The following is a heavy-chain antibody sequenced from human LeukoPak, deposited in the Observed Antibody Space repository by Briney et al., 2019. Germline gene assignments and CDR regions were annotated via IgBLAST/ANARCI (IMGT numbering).Heavy chain of an antibody. CDR2: ISGSGGST. J-gene: IGHJ3*02. CDR1: GFTFDDYG. V-gene: IGHV3-23*01. CDR3: AKDRNVWIQLWFRGVDAFDI. Sequence: GGSLRLSCAASGFTFDDYGMSWVRQAPGKGLEWVSAISGSGGSTYYADSVKGRFTISRDNSKNTLYLQMNSLRAEDTAVYYCAKDRNVWIQLWFRGVDAFDIWGQGTMVTVSS. D-gene: IGHD5-18*01.